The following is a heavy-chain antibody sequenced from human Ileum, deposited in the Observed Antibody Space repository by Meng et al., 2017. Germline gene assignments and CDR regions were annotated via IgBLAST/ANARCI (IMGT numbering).Heavy chain of an antibody. CDR1: GFTFSSYG. J-gene: IGHJ4*02. Sequence: GGSLRLSCAASGFTFSSYGRHWVRQAPGKGLGWVAVVWYDGGDKYYADSVKGRFTIPRDNSKNTMDLQMNSLRVEDTAVYYCSRTKHDYAFDYWGQGTLVTVSS. V-gene: IGHV3-33*01. CDR3: SRTKHDYAFDY. CDR2: VWYDGGDK. D-gene: IGHD4-17*01.